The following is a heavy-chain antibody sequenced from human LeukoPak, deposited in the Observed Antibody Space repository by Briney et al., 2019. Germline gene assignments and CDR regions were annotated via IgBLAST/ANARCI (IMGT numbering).Heavy chain of an antibody. CDR1: GFTFSNYW. V-gene: IGHV3-74*01. J-gene: IGHJ4*02. CDR2: INNDGSGT. CDR3: ARGASRDGYNEVY. Sequence: GGSLRLSCAASGFTFSNYWMHWVRQAPGKGLVWVSRINNDGSGTNDAGSVKGRFTIFRDNAKNTLYLQMNSLRAEETGVYYCARGASRDGYNEVYWGQGTLVMVSA. D-gene: IGHD5-24*01.